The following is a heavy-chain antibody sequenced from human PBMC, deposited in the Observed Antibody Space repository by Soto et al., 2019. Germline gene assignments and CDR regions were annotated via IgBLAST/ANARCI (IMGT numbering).Heavy chain of an antibody. CDR2: IKGDASRN. J-gene: IGHJ3*02. CDR1: GFTCGYYL. CDR3: TRDVSPGSRGRYFDAFDI. D-gene: IGHD3-10*01. V-gene: IGHV3-7*05. Sequence: EEQLVASGGGLVQPGGSLRLSCEASGFTCGYYLMTWVRQAPGKGLEWVANIKGDASRNSYWDSVRGRFTISRDNARNSLYVHMHSMRAEDTAMYYCTRDVSPGSRGRYFDAFDIWGPGKMVTVSS.